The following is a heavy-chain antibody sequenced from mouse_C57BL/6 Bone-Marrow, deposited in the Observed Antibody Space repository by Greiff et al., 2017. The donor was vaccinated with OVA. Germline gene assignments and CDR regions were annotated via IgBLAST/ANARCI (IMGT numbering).Heavy chain of an antibody. Sequence: EVKLVESGGGLVQPGGSMKLSCAASGFTFSDAWMDWVRQSPEKGLEWVADIRNKANNHATYYAESVKGRFTIARYDSKSSVDLQMNSLRAEDTGIYYCTKLEGGYAMAYWGQGTPVTVSA. D-gene: IGHD4-1*01. V-gene: IGHV6-6*01. CDR2: IRNKANNHAT. J-gene: IGHJ4*01. CDR1: GFTFSDAW. CDR3: TKLEGGYAMAY.